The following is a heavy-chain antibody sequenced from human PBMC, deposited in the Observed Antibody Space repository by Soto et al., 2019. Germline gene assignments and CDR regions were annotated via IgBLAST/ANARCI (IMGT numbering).Heavy chain of an antibody. CDR2: INSDGSRT. CDR1: GFTFSSYW. Sequence: EVQLVESGGGIVQPGGSLRLSCAASGFTFSSYWMHWVRQAPGKGLVWVSRINSDGSRTSYADSAKGRFTISRDNAKSTVYVQLNRRRAEDTAVYYCARGDGDYYDGNGYLGRHWGQGTLVTVSS. J-gene: IGHJ4*02. CDR3: ARGDGDYYDGNGYLGRH. D-gene: IGHD3-22*01. V-gene: IGHV3-74*01.